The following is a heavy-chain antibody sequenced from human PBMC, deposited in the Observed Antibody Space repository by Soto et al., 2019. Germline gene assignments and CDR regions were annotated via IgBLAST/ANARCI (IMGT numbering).Heavy chain of an antibody. V-gene: IGHV2-5*02. CDR2: IYWDDDK. CDR3: ERALGGMDV. CDR1: GFSLSTSGVG. J-gene: IGHJ6*02. D-gene: IGHD7-27*01. Sequence: SGPTLVNPTQTLALTCTFSGFSLSTSGVGVGWIRQPPGKALEWLALIYWDDDKRYSPSLKSRLTITKDTSKNQVVLTMTNMDPVDTATHYCERALGGMDVWGQGTTVTVSS.